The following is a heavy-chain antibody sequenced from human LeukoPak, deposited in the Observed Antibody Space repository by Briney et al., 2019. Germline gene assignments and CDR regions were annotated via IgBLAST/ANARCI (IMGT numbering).Heavy chain of an antibody. CDR3: AKRDRPCSGDCSAPYYLDY. Sequence: PGGSLRLSCAASGFTFSSYAMSWVRQAPGKGLEWVSSISSSGRNTYYSDSVKGRFTISRDNSKNTLYLQMSSLRAEDTAVYYCAKRDRPCSGDCSAPYYLDYLGQGTLVTVSS. D-gene: IGHD2-21*02. V-gene: IGHV3-23*01. CDR1: GFTFSSYA. CDR2: ISSSGRNT. J-gene: IGHJ4*02.